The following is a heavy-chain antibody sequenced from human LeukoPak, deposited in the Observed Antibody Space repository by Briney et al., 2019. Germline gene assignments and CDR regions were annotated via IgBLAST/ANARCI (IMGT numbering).Heavy chain of an antibody. CDR3: ARDSFLADSSGYYRRDNWFDP. V-gene: IGHV4-38-2*02. CDR1: GYSISSGYY. CDR2: IYHSGST. D-gene: IGHD3-22*01. J-gene: IGHJ5*02. Sequence: SETLSLTCAVSGYSISSGYYWGWIRQPPGKGLEWIGSIYHSGSTYFNPSLKSRVTISVDTSKNQFSLKLSSVTAADTAVYYCARDSFLADSSGYYRRDNWFDPWGQGTLVTVSS.